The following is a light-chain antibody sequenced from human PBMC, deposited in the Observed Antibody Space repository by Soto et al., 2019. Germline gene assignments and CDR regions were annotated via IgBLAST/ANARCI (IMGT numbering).Light chain of an antibody. CDR1: SSDVGSSNG. CDR3: SSYTSSSTYV. V-gene: IGLV2-18*02. CDR2: DVS. J-gene: IGLJ1*01. Sequence: QSVLTQPPSVSGSPGQSVAISCTGTSSDVGSSNGVSWYQQPPGTAPKLMIYDVSNRPSGVPDRFSGSKSGNTASLTISGLQAEDGADYYCSSYTSSSTYVFGSGTKLTVL.